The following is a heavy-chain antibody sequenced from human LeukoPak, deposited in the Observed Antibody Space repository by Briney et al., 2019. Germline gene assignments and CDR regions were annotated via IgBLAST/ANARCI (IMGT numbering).Heavy chain of an antibody. D-gene: IGHD3-16*01. J-gene: IGHJ6*02. CDR2: INHNGNVN. V-gene: IGHV3-7*03. CDR1: GFTFSSYW. Sequence: GGSLRLSRAASGFTFSSYWMNWARQAPGKGLEWVASINHNGNVNYYVDSVKGRFTISRDNAKNSLYLQMSNLRAEDTAVYFCARGGGLDVWGQGATVTVSS. CDR3: ARGGGLDV.